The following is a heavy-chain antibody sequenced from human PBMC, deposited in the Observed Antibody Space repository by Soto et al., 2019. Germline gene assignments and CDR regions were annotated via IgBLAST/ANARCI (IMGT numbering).Heavy chain of an antibody. V-gene: IGHV3-21*01. Sequence: EVQLVESGGGLVQPGGSLRLSCAASGFTFSSYSMNWVRQAPGKGLEWVSSISSSSSYIYYADSVKGRFTISRDNAKNSLYLQMNSLTAEDTALYYCARDGGSRFRYGMDVWGQGTTVTVSS. CDR2: ISSSSSYI. CDR3: ARDGGSRFRYGMDV. D-gene: IGHD3-3*01. J-gene: IGHJ6*02. CDR1: GFTFSSYS.